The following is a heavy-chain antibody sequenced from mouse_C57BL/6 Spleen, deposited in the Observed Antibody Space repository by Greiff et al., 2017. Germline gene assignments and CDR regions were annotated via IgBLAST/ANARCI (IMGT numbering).Heavy chain of an antibody. Sequence: EVQLQQSGPELVKPGASVKISCKASGYTFTDYYMNWVKQSHGKSLEWIGDINPNNGGTSYNQKFKGKATLTVDKSSSTAYMELRSLTSEDSAVYYCARSYYSKAWFADWGQGTLVTVSA. J-gene: IGHJ3*01. CDR1: GYTFTDYY. V-gene: IGHV1-26*01. CDR3: ARSYYSKAWFAD. D-gene: IGHD2-5*01. CDR2: INPNNGGT.